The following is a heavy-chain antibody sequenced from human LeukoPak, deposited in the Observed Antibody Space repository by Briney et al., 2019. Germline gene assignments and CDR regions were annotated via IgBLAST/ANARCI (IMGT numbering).Heavy chain of an antibody. CDR1: GDSISSSGYY. CDR3: ATTTGGWFDP. J-gene: IGHJ5*02. V-gene: IGHV4-39*01. Sequence: SETLSLTCTVSGDSISSSGYYWGWIRQPPGKGLEWIASIYYSGRTYYNPSLKSRITISVDSSKNQFSLRLSSVTAADTAVYYCATTTGGWFDPWGQGTLVTVSS. CDR2: IYYSGRT. D-gene: IGHD1-1*01.